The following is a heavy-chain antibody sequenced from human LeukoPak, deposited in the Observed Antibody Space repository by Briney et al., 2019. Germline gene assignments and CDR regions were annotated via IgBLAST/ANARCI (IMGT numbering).Heavy chain of an antibody. J-gene: IGHJ5*02. CDR1: GGSITSSSYY. Sequence: PSETLSLTCTVSGGSITSSSYYWGWLRQPPGKGLEWIGCVYYSGSTYYNPSLKSRVTMSVDTSKNQFSLKLASVTAADTAIYYCAKGAGGFSYYNWFDPWGQGTLVTVSS. CDR3: AKGAGGFSYYNWFDP. D-gene: IGHD5-18*01. V-gene: IGHV4-39*07. CDR2: VYYSGST.